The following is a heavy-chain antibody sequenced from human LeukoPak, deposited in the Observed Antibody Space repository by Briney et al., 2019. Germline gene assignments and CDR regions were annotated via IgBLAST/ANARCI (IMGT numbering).Heavy chain of an antibody. J-gene: IGHJ5*02. V-gene: IGHV1-69*02. Sequence: SVKVSCKASGGTFSSYTISWVRQAPGQGLEWMGRIIPILGIANYAQKFHGRVTITADKSTSTAYMELSSLRSEDTAVYYCAGQLWTNYNWFDPWGQGTLVTVSS. CDR1: GGTFSSYT. D-gene: IGHD5-18*01. CDR3: AGQLWTNYNWFDP. CDR2: IIPILGIA.